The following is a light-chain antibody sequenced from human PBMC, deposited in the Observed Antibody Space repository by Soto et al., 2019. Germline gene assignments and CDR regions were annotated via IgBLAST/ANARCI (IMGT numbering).Light chain of an antibody. CDR2: DVS. Sequence: QSVLTQPASVSGSPGQSITISCSGTSSDIGAYNYVSWYQQHPGKAPKLMIFDVSTRPSGVSNRFSGSKSGNTASLTISGLQAEDEADYYCSSHATNSWVFGGGTKLTVL. CDR1: SSDIGAYNY. V-gene: IGLV2-14*03. CDR3: SSHATNSWV. J-gene: IGLJ3*02.